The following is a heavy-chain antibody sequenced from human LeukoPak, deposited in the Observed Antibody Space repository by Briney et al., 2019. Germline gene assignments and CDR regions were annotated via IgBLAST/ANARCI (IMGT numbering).Heavy chain of an antibody. Sequence: SGTLSLTCTVSGGSISSYYWSWIRQPAGKGLEWIGYIYYSGSTNYNPSLKSRVTISVDTSKNQFSLKLSSVTAADTAVYYCARDSGYYFDYWGQGTLVTVSS. CDR3: ARDSGYYFDY. J-gene: IGHJ4*02. D-gene: IGHD3-22*01. CDR1: GGSISSYY. CDR2: IYYSGST. V-gene: IGHV4-59*01.